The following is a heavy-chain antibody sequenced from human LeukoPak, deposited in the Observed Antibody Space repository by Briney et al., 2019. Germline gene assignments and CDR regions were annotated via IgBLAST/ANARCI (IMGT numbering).Heavy chain of an antibody. J-gene: IGHJ6*03. CDR2: MNPTSGDT. CDR1: GYTFSDYD. Sequence: ASVKVSCKASGYTFSDYDVNWVRQAPGQGLEWKGWMNPTSGDTGYAQKFQGRVTMSRSMSRNTAYMELSRLRSEDTAVYFCARVVMKAFYYYYMDVWGKGTTIIISS. D-gene: IGHD2-21*01. CDR3: ARVVMKAFYYYYMDV. V-gene: IGHV1-8*01.